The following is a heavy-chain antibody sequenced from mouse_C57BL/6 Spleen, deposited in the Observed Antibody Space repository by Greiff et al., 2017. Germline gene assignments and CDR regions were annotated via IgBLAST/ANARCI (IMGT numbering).Heavy chain of an antibody. V-gene: IGHV5-17*01. J-gene: IGHJ2*01. CDR3: ARGMTFYDY. D-gene: IGHD2-14*01. CDR1: GFTFSDYG. CDR2: ISSGSSTI. Sequence: EVQVVESGGGLVKPGGSLKLSCAASGFTFSDYGMYWVRQAPEKGLEWVAYISSGSSTIYYSDTVKGRFTISRDNAKNTLFLQMTSLGSEDTAMYYFARGMTFYDYWGQGTTLTVSS.